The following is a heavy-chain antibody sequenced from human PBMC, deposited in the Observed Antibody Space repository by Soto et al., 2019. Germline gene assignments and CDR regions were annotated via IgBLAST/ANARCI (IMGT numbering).Heavy chain of an antibody. CDR1: GDIVSSNNAS. Sequence: PSQTLSLTCVISGDIVSSNNASWNWIRQSPSRGLEWLGRTYFRSNWYNDYAVSVKSRITINPDTSKNQFSLQLNSLTPDDTAVYYCARDLAGFDYWGQGTLVTVSS. CDR3: ARDLAGFDY. V-gene: IGHV6-1*01. J-gene: IGHJ4*02. CDR2: TYFRSNWYN.